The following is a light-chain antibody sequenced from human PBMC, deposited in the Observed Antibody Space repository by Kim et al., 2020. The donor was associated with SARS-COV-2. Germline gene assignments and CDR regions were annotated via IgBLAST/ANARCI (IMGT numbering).Light chain of an antibody. CDR1: QGISSY. Sequence: AIRMTQSPSSFSASTGDRVTITCRASQGISSYLAWYQQKPGKAPKLLFYAASTLQSGVPSRFSGSGSGTDFTLTISCLQSEDFATYYCQQYYSYPQSFGQGTKLEI. CDR2: AAS. CDR3: QQYYSYPQS. V-gene: IGKV1-8*01. J-gene: IGKJ2*03.